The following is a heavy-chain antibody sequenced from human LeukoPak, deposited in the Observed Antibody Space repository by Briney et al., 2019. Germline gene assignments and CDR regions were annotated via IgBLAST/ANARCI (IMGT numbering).Heavy chain of an antibody. V-gene: IGHV1-69*01. CDR3: ARTYCSSTSCYIREVGEYFQH. CDR2: IIPIFGTA. J-gene: IGHJ1*01. Sequence: GSSVKVSCKASGGTFSSYAISWARQAPGQGLEWMRGIIPIFGTANYAQKFQGRVTITADESTSTAYMELSSLRSEDTAVYYCARTYCSSTSCYIREVGEYFQHWGQGTLVTVSS. D-gene: IGHD2-2*02. CDR1: GGTFSSYA.